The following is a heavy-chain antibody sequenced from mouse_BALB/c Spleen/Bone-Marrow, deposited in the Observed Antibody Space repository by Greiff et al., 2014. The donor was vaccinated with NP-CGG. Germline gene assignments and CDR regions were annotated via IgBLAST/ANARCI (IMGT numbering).Heavy chain of an antibody. CDR2: IYPGDGDT. CDR3: ARETYGNAWFAY. V-gene: IGHV1-80*01. J-gene: IGHJ3*01. Sequence: VKLQESGAELVRPGSSVKISCKASGYAFSDYWMNWVKQRPGPGLERIGQIYPGDGDTNYIGKFKGKATLTADKSSSTAYMQLSSLTSEDSAVYFCARETYGNAWFAYWGQGTLVTVSA. D-gene: IGHD2-1*01. CDR1: GYAFSDYW.